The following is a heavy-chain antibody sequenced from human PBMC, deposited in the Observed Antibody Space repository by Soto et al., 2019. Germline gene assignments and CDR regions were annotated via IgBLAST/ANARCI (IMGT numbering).Heavy chain of an antibody. J-gene: IGHJ5*02. D-gene: IGHD3-22*01. CDR1: GYSFTTYG. CDR3: ARDTPHRRDSSEIDP. CDR2: ISSYNGKT. V-gene: IGHV1-18*01. Sequence: QVQLVQSGAEVKKPGASVKVSCKTSGYSFTTYGISWVRQAPGQGLEWMGWISSYNGKTNYAQKHQGRLTMTTDTPTSTVYMELRSVTSDDTAVYYCARDTPHRRDSSEIDPWGQGTLVTVSS.